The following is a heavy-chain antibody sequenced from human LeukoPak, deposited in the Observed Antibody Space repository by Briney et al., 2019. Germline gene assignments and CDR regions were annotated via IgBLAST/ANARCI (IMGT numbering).Heavy chain of an antibody. CDR2: IYYSGST. J-gene: IGHJ4*02. Sequence: SETLSLTCTVSGGSISSYYWSWIRQPPGKGLEWIGYIYYSGSTNYNPSLKSRVIISVDTSKNQFSLKLSSVTAADTAVYYCARAADTAMVDYWGQGTLVTVSS. D-gene: IGHD5-18*01. CDR1: GGSISSYY. V-gene: IGHV4-59*01. CDR3: ARAADTAMVDY.